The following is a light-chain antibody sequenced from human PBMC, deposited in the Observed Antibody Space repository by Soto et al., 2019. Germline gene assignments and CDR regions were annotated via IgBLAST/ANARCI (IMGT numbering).Light chain of an antibody. CDR2: LGS. CDR3: MQALQTPLT. V-gene: IGKV2-28*01. CDR1: QSLLDSNGNNH. J-gene: IGKJ5*01. Sequence: DIVMTQSPLSLPVIPGEPASISCWSSQSLLDSNGNNHLNWYLQKPGQSPQVLIYLGSNRAFGVPDRFSGRGSGTDFTLKISRVEAEDVGVYYGMQALQTPLTVGQGTRLDIK.